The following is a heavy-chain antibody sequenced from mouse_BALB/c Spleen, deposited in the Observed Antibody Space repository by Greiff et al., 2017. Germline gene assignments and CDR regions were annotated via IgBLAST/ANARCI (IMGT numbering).Heavy chain of an antibody. J-gene: IGHJ4*01. D-gene: IGHD1-1*01. CDR1: GYSFTSYW. Sequence: QVQLKQSGPQLVRPGASVKISCKASGYSFTSYWMHWVKQRPGQGLEWIGMIDPSDSETRLNQKFKDKATLTVDKSSSTAYMQLSSPTSEDSAVYYCARFSTPYYSGSSPYYYAMDYWGQRTSVTVSA. CDR2: IDPSDSET. CDR3: ARFSTPYYSGSSPYYYAMDY. V-gene: IGHV1S126*01.